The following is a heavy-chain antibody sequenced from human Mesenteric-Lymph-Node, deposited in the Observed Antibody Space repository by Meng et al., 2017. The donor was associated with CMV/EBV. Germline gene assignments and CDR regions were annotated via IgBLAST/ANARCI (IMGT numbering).Heavy chain of an antibody. CDR2: ISRDASYI. Sequence: GESLKISCAASGFTFSSYAMSWVRQAPGKGLEWVSSISRDASYISYTDSVKGRFTISRDNADNSLYLQLNSLRAEDTAVYFCARTPYDADWELLRVDSDAFDIWGQGTMVTVSS. V-gene: IGHV3-21*01. D-gene: IGHD1-26*01. CDR3: ARTPYDADWELLRVDSDAFDI. J-gene: IGHJ3*02. CDR1: GFTFSSYA.